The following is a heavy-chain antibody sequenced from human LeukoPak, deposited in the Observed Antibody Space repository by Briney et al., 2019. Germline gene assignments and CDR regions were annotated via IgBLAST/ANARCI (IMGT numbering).Heavy chain of an antibody. Sequence: SETLSLTCTVSGGSISSHYWSWIRQPPGKGLEWIGYIYYSGSTNYNPSLKSRVTISVDTSKNQFSQKLSSVTAADTAVYYCARGSSTGWGLDYWGQGTLVTVSS. CDR1: GGSISSHY. J-gene: IGHJ4*02. CDR3: ARGSSTGWGLDY. CDR2: IYYSGST. D-gene: IGHD2-2*01. V-gene: IGHV4-59*11.